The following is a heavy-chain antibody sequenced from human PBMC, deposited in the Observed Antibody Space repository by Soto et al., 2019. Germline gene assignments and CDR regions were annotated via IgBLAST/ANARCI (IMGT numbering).Heavy chain of an antibody. V-gene: IGHV1-8*02. CDR3: ARSYCSGGSCYSVWFDP. J-gene: IGHJ5*02. D-gene: IGHD2-15*01. CDR2: ISAYSGNT. Sequence: ASVKVSCTASGYTFTSYGISWVRQAPGQGLEWMGWISAYSGNTGYAQKFQGRVTMTRNTSISTAYMELSSLRSEDTAVYYCARSYCSGGSCYSVWFDPWGQGTLVTVSS. CDR1: GYTFTSYG.